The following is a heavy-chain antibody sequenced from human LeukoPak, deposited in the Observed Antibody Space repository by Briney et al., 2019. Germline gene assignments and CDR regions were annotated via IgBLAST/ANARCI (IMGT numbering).Heavy chain of an antibody. CDR1: GGSISSYY. D-gene: IGHD3-9*01. J-gene: IGHJ4*02. Sequence: SETLSLTCTVSGGSISSYYWSWIRQPPGKGLEWIGYIYYSGSTNYNPSLKSRVTISVDTSKNQFSLKLSSVTAADTAVYYCAREVVTGYSDYWGQGTLVTVSS. CDR2: IYYSGST. CDR3: AREVVTGYSDY. V-gene: IGHV4-59*01.